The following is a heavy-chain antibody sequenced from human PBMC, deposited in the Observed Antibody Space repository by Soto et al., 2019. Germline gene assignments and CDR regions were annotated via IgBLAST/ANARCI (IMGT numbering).Heavy chain of an antibody. CDR1: GYTFTSYA. Sequence: ASVKVSCKASGYTFTSYAMHWVRQAPGQRLEWMGWINAGNGNTKYSQKFQGRVTITRDTSASTAYMELSSLISEDTAVYYCARGRNLAVAGNFDYWGQGTLVTVSS. CDR2: INAGNGNT. J-gene: IGHJ4*02. CDR3: ARGRNLAVAGNFDY. V-gene: IGHV1-3*01. D-gene: IGHD6-19*01.